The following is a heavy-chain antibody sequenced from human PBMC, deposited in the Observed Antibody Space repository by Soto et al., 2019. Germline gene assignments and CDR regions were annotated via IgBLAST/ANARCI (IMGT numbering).Heavy chain of an antibody. D-gene: IGHD1-26*01. CDR3: ATGYSYYPN. J-gene: IGHJ4*02. V-gene: IGHV4-61*03. CDR1: GGSVSSNSYF. CDR2: IYYSGTN. Sequence: SETLSLTCTVSGGSVSSNSYFWSWIRPPPGKGLEWIGYIYYSGTNNSTSSLKRRVTILLDTYQNHFSLKLSSVTAADTAVYYCATGYSYYPNWGQGXLVTVSS.